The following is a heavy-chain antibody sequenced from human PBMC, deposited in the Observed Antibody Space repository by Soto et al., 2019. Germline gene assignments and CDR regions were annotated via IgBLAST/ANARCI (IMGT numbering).Heavy chain of an antibody. CDR3: ARGRDYYGSGSYYLTFFDY. V-gene: IGHV4-34*01. CDR1: GGSFSGYY. CDR2: INHSGST. D-gene: IGHD3-10*01. Sequence: SETLSLTCAVYGGSFSGYYWSWIRQPPGKGLEWIGEINHSGSTNYNPSLKSRITISVDTSKNRFSLKLSSVTAADTAVYYCARGRDYYGSGSYYLTFFDYWGQGTLVTV. J-gene: IGHJ4*02.